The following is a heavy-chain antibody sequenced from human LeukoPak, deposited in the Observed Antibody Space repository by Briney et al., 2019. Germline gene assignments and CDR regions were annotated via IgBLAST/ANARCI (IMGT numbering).Heavy chain of an antibody. J-gene: IGHJ4*02. CDR1: DGSITNYD. CDR3: ITMGGPNY. D-gene: IGHD3-16*01. V-gene: IGHV3-15*01. CDR2: IKSETDGGTT. Sequence: ETLSLTCTVSDGSITNYDWSWVRQAPGKGLEWVGRIKSETDGGTTDYAAPVKGRFTISRDDSKNTLYLQMNSLKTEDTAVYYCITMGGPNYWGQGTLVTVSS.